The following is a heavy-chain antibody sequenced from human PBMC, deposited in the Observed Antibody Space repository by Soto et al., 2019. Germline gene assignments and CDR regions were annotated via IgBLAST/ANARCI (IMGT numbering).Heavy chain of an antibody. CDR1: GYTFTKYG. V-gene: IGHV1-18*01. Sequence: SVKVSCKASGYTFTKYGITWVRQAPGQGLEWMGGIGAYNGDTHYTQRLQGRVTMTTDTSTSTAYMELRGLRSDDTAIYYCARERRARGYFYCYKDVWGKGTTVTVSS. D-gene: IGHD2-15*01. CDR3: ARERRARGYFYCYKDV. J-gene: IGHJ6*03. CDR2: IGAYNGDT.